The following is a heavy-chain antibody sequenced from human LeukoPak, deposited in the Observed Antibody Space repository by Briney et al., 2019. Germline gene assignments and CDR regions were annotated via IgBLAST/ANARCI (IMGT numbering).Heavy chain of an antibody. J-gene: IGHJ3*02. V-gene: IGHV3-53*01. D-gene: IGHD2/OR15-2a*01. CDR3: ARDRFYSTTDAFDI. CDR2: IYSGGST. Sequence: GGSLRLSCAASGFTVSSNCMSWVRQAPGKGLEWVSVIYSGGSTYYADSVKGRFTISRDNSKNTLYLQMNSLRAEDTAVYYCARDRFYSTTDAFDIWGQGTMVTVSS. CDR1: GFTVSSNC.